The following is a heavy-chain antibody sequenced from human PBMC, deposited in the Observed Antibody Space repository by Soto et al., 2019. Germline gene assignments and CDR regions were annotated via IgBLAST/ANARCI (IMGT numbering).Heavy chain of an antibody. CDR1: GGAFHSYA. Sequence: SVKVSCKASGGAFHSYAISWVRQAPGQGLEWVGGIIPLFATTNYAQKFQGRVTIIADESTSTVYMELSSLRFDDTAVYYCARDLSVSYKRGDVFDIWGQGTMVTVSS. CDR2: IIPLFATT. CDR3: ARDLSVSYKRGDVFDI. D-gene: IGHD3-10*01. V-gene: IGHV1-69*13. J-gene: IGHJ3*02.